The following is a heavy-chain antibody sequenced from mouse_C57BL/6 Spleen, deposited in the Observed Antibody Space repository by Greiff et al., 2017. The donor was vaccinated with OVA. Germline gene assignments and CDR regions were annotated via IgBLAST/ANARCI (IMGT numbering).Heavy chain of an antibody. CDR3: TTSGYDYDPYYFDY. J-gene: IGHJ2*01. V-gene: IGHV14-4*01. Sequence: EVKLVESGAELVRPGASVKLSCTASGFNIKDDYMHWVKQRPEQGLEWIGWIDPENGDTEYASKFQGKATITADTSSNTAYLQLSSLTSEDTAVYYCTTSGYDYDPYYFDYWGQGTTLTVSS. CDR1: GFNIKDDY. CDR2: IDPENGDT. D-gene: IGHD2-4*01.